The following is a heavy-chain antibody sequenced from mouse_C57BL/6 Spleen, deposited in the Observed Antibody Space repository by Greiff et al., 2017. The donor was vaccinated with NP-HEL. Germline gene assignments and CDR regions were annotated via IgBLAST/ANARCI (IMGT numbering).Heavy chain of an antibody. CDR1: GYTFTSYW. CDR3: ARWGLRLPFDY. D-gene: IGHD3-2*02. V-gene: IGHV1-61*01. Sequence: VQLQQPGAELVRPGSSVKLSCKASGYTFTSYWMDWVKQRPGQGLEWIGNIYPSDSETHYNQKFKDKATLTVDKSSSTAYMQLSSLTSEDSAVYDCARWGLRLPFDYWGQGTTLTVSS. CDR2: IYPSDSET. J-gene: IGHJ2*01.